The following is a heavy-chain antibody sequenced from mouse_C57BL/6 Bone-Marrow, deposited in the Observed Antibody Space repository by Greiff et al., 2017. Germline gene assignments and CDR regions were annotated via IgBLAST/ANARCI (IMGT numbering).Heavy chain of an antibody. CDR3: ARWLLLRTLRNARDY. Sequence: QVQLKQSGAELARPGASVKLSCKASGYTFTSYGISWVKQRTGQGLEWIGEIYPRSGNTYYNEKFKGKATLTADKSSSTAYMELRSLTSEDSAVYFGARWLLLRTLRNARDYWGQGTSVTVSA. J-gene: IGHJ4*01. D-gene: IGHD1-1*01. V-gene: IGHV1-81*01. CDR2: IYPRSGNT. CDR1: GYTFTSYG.